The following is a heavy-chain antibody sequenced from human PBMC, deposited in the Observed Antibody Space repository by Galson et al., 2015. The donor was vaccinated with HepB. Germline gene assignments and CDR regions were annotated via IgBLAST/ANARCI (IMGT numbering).Heavy chain of an antibody. CDR1: GFTFSSYA. D-gene: IGHD6-19*01. CDR3: ARGLPYTSAIPQFDY. Sequence: SLRLSCAASGFTFSSYAMHWVRQAPGKGLDWVTVISYDGSDKYYADSVKGRFTVSRDNSKNTLYLQMNSLRADDTAVYYCARGLPYTSAIPQFDYWGRGTLVTVSS. CDR2: ISYDGSDK. V-gene: IGHV3-30*04. J-gene: IGHJ4*02.